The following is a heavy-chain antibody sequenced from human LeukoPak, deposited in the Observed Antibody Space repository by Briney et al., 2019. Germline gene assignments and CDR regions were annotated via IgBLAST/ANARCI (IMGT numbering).Heavy chain of an antibody. Sequence: ASVKVSCKASGYTFTSYYMHWVRQAPGQGLEWMGIINPSGGSTSYAQKFQGRVTMTRDMSTSTVYMELSSLRSEDTAVYYCARDRGWQQLGHYYYYMDVWGKGTTVTVSS. CDR3: ARDRGWQQLGHYYYYMDV. CDR2: INPSGGST. CDR1: GYTFTSYY. J-gene: IGHJ6*03. V-gene: IGHV1-46*01. D-gene: IGHD6-13*01.